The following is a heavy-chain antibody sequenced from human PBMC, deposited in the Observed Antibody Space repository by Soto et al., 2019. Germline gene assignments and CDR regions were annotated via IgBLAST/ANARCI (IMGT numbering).Heavy chain of an antibody. Sequence: ASVKVSCKASGYTFTSYYMHWVRQAPGQGLEWMGIINPSGGSTSYAQKFQGRVTMTRDTSTSTVYMELSSLRSEDTAVYYCARDLGYCSSTSCYGERVNSFDPWCQGTLVTVSS. CDR1: GYTFTSYY. J-gene: IGHJ5*02. CDR3: ARDLGYCSSTSCYGERVNSFDP. D-gene: IGHD2-2*01. V-gene: IGHV1-46*03. CDR2: INPSGGST.